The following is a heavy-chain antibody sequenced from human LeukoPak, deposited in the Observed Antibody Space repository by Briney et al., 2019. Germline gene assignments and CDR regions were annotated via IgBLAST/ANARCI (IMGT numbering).Heavy chain of an antibody. CDR1: GGTFSSYA. CDR2: IIPIFGTA. V-gene: IGHV1-69*13. CDR3: ARDRGRRDTAMVLVGDY. D-gene: IGHD5-18*01. J-gene: IGHJ4*02. Sequence: SVKVSCKASGGTFSSYAISWVRQAPGQGLEWMGGIIPIFGTANYAQKFQGRVTITADESTGTAYMELSGLRSEDTAVYYCARDRGRRDTAMVLVGDYWGQGTLVTVSS.